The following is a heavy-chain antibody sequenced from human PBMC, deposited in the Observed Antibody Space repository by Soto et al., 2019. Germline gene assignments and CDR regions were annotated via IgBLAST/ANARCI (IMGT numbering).Heavy chain of an antibody. CDR3: ARLFCSTDTCDSWFDP. J-gene: IGHJ5*02. Sequence: GESVKISCXASGYSFTTFWISWVRQMPGKGLEWMGRIDPRDSQTNYSPSFQGHVTISVDKSISTAYLQWDSLKASDTAMYYCARLFCSTDTCDSWFDPWGQGTLVTVSS. CDR1: GYSFTTFW. CDR2: IDPRDSQT. V-gene: IGHV5-10-1*01. D-gene: IGHD1-26*01.